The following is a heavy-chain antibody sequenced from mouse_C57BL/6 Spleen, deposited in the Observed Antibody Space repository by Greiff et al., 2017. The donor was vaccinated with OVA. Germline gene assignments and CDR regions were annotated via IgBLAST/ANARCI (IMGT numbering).Heavy chain of an antibody. J-gene: IGHJ1*03. D-gene: IGHD2-4*01. Sequence: DVQLVESEGGLVQPGSSMKLSCTASGFTFSDYYMAWVRQVPEKGLEWVANINYDGSSTYYLDSLKSRFIISRDNAKNILYLQMSSLKSEDTATYYCARGLRRFDVWGTGTTVTVSS. CDR1: GFTFSDYY. V-gene: IGHV5-16*01. CDR2: INYDGSST. CDR3: ARGLRRFDV.